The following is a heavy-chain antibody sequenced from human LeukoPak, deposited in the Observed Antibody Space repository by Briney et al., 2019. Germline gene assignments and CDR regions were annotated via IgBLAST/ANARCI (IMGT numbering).Heavy chain of an antibody. D-gene: IGHD3-10*01. J-gene: IGHJ6*03. CDR2: IYYSGST. V-gene: IGHV4-59*08. CDR3: ARLIEDYYGSGIGSNYYYYYMDV. Sequence: SETLSLTCTVSGGSISSYYWSWIRQPPGKGLEWIGYIYYSGSTNYNPSLKSRVTISVDTSKNQFSLKLSSVTAADTAVYYCARLIEDYYGSGIGSNYYYYYMDVWGKGTTVTVSS. CDR1: GGSISSYY.